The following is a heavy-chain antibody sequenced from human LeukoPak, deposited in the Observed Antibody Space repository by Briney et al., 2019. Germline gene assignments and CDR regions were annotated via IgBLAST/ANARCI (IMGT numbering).Heavy chain of an antibody. Sequence: PSGTLSLTCAVSGGSISISNSNWWSWVRQPPGKGLEWMGEIYHSGSTNYNPSLKSRVTISVDKSKNQSSLKLSSLTAADTAVYYCARDLHGGNSFTSDWYFDLWGRGTLVTVYS. CDR3: ARDLHGGNSFTSDWYFDL. CDR1: GGSISISNSNW. D-gene: IGHD4-23*01. J-gene: IGHJ2*01. V-gene: IGHV4-4*02. CDR2: IYHSGST.